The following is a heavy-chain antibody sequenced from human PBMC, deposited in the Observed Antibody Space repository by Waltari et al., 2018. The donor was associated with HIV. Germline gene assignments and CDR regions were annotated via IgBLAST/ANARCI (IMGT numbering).Heavy chain of an antibody. CDR3: ARIRGGWLQPYWYFDL. CDR1: GFSLSNARMG. D-gene: IGHD5-12*01. CDR2: IFSNDEK. Sequence: QVTLKESGPVLVKPTETLTLTCTVSGFSLSNARMGARWTRQPPGKALEWLAHIFSNDEKSYSTYLKSRLTISKDTSKSQVVLTMTNMDPVDTATYYCARIRGGWLQPYWYFDLWGRGTLVTVSS. J-gene: IGHJ2*01. V-gene: IGHV2-26*01.